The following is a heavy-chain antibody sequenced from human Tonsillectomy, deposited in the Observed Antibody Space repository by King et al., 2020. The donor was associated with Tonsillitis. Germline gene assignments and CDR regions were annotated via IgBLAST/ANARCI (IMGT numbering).Heavy chain of an antibody. V-gene: IGHV4-38-2*01. D-gene: IGHD6-13*01. CDR2: IYHSGST. J-gene: IGHJ4*02. CDR1: GYSISRGYY. CDR3: AGGEAAAGPFDY. Sequence: VQLQESGPGLVKPSETLSLTCGVSGYSISRGYYWGCIRQPPGKGLEWIGSIYHSGSTYYSPSLKNRVTISVDTSKNQFSLKLSSVTAADAAVYYCAGGEAAAGPFDYWGQGTLVTVSS.